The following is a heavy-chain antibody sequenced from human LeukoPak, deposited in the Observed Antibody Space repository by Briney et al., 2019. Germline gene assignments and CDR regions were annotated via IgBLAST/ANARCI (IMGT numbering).Heavy chain of an antibody. CDR2: INPNSGGT. CDR1: GYTFTSYY. J-gene: IGHJ4*02. V-gene: IGHV1-2*02. Sequence: GASVKVSCKASGYTFTSYYMHWVRQAPGQGLEWMGWINPNSGGTNYAQKFQGRVTMTRDTSISTAYMELSRLRSDDTAVYYCARVLGTAMVSIPTWGQGTLVTVSS. D-gene: IGHD5-18*01. CDR3: ARVLGTAMVSIPT.